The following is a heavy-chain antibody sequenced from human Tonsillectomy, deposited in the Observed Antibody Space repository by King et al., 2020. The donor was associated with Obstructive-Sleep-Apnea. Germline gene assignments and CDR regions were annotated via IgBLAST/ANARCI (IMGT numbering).Heavy chain of an antibody. J-gene: IGHJ4*02. Sequence: VQLVESGGGLAQPGGSLRLSFAASGFTFSSYWIHWVRQAPGKGLGWVSRVHSDGTSTSYAACVKGRFTIPRDNAKNTLYLQMNSLRAEDTAVYFCARESGSSRNFEYWGQGTLVTVSS. CDR2: VHSDGTST. D-gene: IGHD6-6*01. V-gene: IGHV3-74*01. CDR1: GFTFSSYW. CDR3: ARESGSSRNFEY.